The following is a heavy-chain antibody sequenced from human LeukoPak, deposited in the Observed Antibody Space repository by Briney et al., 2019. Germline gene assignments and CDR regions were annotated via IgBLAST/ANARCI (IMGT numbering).Heavy chain of an antibody. Sequence: GGSLRLSCAASGFTFSSYAMHWVRQAPGKGLEWVAVISYDGSNKYYADSVKGRFTISRDNSKNTLYLQMNSLRAEDTAVYYCAKGTYLSSSWFDYWGQGTLVTVSS. CDR1: GFTFSSYA. CDR2: ISYDGSNK. CDR3: AKGTYLSSSWFDY. D-gene: IGHD6-13*01. J-gene: IGHJ5*01. V-gene: IGHV3-30-3*01.